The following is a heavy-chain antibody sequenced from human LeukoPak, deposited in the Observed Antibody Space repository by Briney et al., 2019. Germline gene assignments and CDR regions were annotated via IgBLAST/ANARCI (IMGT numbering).Heavy chain of an antibody. CDR3: ARERIVGATGFQGLDI. V-gene: IGHV4-4*07. CDR2: IYTSGST. Sequence: SETLSLTCTVSGGSISSYYWSWIRQPAGKGLEWIGRIYTSGSTNYNPSLKSRVTMSVDTSKNQFSLKLSSVTAADTAVYYCARERIVGATGFQGLDIWGQGTMVTVSS. D-gene: IGHD1-26*01. CDR1: GGSISSYY. J-gene: IGHJ3*02.